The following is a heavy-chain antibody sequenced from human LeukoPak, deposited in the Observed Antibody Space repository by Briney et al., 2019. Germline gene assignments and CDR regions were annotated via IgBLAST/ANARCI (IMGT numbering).Heavy chain of an antibody. Sequence: ASVKVSCKASGYTFTTYAMNWVRQAPGQGLEWMGWINTNTGNPTYAQGFTGRFVFSLDTSVSTAYLQISSLKAEDTAVYYCARGRIKSGYDAFDIWGQGTMVTVSS. J-gene: IGHJ3*02. CDR1: GYTFTTYA. CDR3: ARGRIKSGYDAFDI. V-gene: IGHV7-4-1*02. D-gene: IGHD3-10*01. CDR2: INTNTGNP.